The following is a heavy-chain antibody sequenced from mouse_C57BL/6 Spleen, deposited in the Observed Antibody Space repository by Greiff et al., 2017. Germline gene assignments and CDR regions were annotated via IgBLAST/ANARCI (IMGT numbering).Heavy chain of an antibody. CDR3: ARGQLRQAWFAY. CDR2: IDPEDGAT. CDR1: GFNIKDYY. D-gene: IGHD3-2*02. Sequence: EVKLMESGAELVKPGASVKLSCTASGFNIKDYYMHWVKQRTEQGLEWIGRIDPEDGATKYAPKFQGKATITADTSSSTAYLQLSSLTSEDAAVYYCARGQLRQAWFAYWGQGTLVTVSA. J-gene: IGHJ3*01. V-gene: IGHV14-2*01.